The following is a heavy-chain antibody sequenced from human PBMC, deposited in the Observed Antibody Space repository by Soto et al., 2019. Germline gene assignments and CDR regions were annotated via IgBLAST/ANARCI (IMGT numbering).Heavy chain of an antibody. CDR2: IYYSGST. CDR1: GGSISIGDYY. D-gene: IGHD2-15*01. V-gene: IGHV4-30-4*01. CDR3: ARVVRPGYVAATIWFDP. J-gene: IGHJ5*02. Sequence: QVQLQESGPGLVKPSQTLSLTCSVSGGSISIGDYYWSWIRQPPGKVLEWIGYIYYSGSTYYNPSLKSRVTISVDTSKSQFSLKLSSVTAADTAVYYCARVVRPGYVAATIWFDPWGQGTLVTVSS.